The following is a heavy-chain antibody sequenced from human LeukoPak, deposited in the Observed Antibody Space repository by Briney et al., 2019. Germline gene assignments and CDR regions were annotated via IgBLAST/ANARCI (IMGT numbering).Heavy chain of an antibody. J-gene: IGHJ4*02. CDR3: AREFSFYGDRVEFDY. D-gene: IGHD4-17*01. CDR1: GGSFSGYY. V-gene: IGHV4-34*01. Sequence: PSETLSLTCAVDGGSFSGYYWSWIRQPPGKGLEWIGEINHSGSTNYNPSLKSRVTISVDTSKNQFSLKLSSVTAADTAVYYCAREFSFYGDRVEFDYWGQGTLVTVSS. CDR2: INHSGST.